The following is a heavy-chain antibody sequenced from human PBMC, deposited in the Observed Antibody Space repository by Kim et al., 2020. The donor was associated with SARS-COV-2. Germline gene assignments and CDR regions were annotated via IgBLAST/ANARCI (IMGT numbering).Heavy chain of an antibody. CDR3: ARGGSSSGSGFYYGMDV. CDR2: IYPGDSDT. CDR1: GYSFTSYW. V-gene: IGHV5-51*01. J-gene: IGHJ6*02. Sequence: GESLKISCKGSGYSFTSYWIGWVRQMPGKGLEWMGIIYPGDSDTRYSPSFQGQVTISADKSISTAYLQWSSLKAPDTAMYYCARGGSSSGSGFYYGMDVWGQGTAVTVSS. D-gene: IGHD6-13*01.